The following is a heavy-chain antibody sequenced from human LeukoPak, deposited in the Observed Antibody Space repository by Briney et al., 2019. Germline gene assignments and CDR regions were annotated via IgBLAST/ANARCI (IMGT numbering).Heavy chain of an antibody. J-gene: IGHJ4*02. Sequence: SETLSLTCTVSGYSISSNYYWGWIRQPPGKGLEWIGSIYHSGSTYYNPSLKSRVTISVDTSKNQFSLKLSSVTAADTAVYYCARDRRYSSAWFDYWGQGTLVTVSS. CDR2: IYHSGST. V-gene: IGHV4-38-2*02. D-gene: IGHD6-19*01. CDR1: GYSISSNYY. CDR3: ARDRRYSSAWFDY.